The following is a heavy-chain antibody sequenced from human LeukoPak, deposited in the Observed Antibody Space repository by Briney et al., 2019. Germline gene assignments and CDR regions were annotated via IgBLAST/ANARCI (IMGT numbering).Heavy chain of an antibody. CDR2: IYYSGST. V-gene: IGHV4-59*12. CDR3: ARVSRTDYDFWSGYYTFSWFDP. Sequence: PSETLSLTCTVSGGSISSYYWSWIRQPPGKGLEWIGYIYYSGSTNYNPSLKSRVTISVDTSKNQFSLKLSSVTAADTAVYYCARVSRTDYDFWSGYYTFSWFDPWGQGTLVTVSS. D-gene: IGHD3-3*01. J-gene: IGHJ5*02. CDR1: GGSISSYY.